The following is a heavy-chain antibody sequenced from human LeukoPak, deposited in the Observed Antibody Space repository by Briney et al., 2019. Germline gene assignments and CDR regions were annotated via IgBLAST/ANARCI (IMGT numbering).Heavy chain of an antibody. Sequence: GGSLRLSCAASGFTFSSYSMNWVRQAPGKGLEWVSSISSSSSYIYYADSVKGRFTISRDNAKNSLYLQMNSLRAEDTAVYYCARDPGAVGYYFDYRGQGTLVTVSS. V-gene: IGHV3-21*01. J-gene: IGHJ4*02. D-gene: IGHD1-26*01. CDR1: GFTFSSYS. CDR2: ISSSSSYI. CDR3: ARDPGAVGYYFDY.